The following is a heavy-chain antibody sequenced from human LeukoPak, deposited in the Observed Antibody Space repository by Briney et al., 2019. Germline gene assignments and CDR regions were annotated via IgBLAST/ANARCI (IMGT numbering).Heavy chain of an antibody. J-gene: IGHJ6*02. Sequence: SETLSLTCTVSGGSISSYYWSWIRQPPGKGLEWIGYIHYSGSTNYNPSLKSRVTISVDTSKNQFSLKLSSVTAADTAVYYCARGYCSSTSCYPSGYYGMDVWGQGTTVTVSS. V-gene: IGHV4-59*01. CDR1: GGSISSYY. D-gene: IGHD2-2*01. CDR3: ARGYCSSTSCYPSGYYGMDV. CDR2: IHYSGST.